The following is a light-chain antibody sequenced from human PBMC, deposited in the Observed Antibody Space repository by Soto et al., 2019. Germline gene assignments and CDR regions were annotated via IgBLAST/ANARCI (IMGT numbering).Light chain of an antibody. CDR3: QQRSRWPPT. Sequence: ETVLTQSPATLSLSPGERATLSCRASQSVGTYLAWYQQKPGQAPRLLIFDASNRATGIPARFSGSGSGTDFTLTISSLEPEDFATYYCQQRSRWPPTFGHGTKVESK. CDR2: DAS. CDR1: QSVGTY. V-gene: IGKV3-11*01. J-gene: IGKJ1*01.